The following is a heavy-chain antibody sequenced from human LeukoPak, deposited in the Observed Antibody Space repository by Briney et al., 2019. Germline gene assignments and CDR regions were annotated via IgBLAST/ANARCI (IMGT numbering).Heavy chain of an antibody. Sequence: SETLSLTCAVYGGSFSGYYWSWIRQPPGKGLEWIGEINHSGSTNYNPSLKSRVTISVDTSKNQFSLKLSSVTAADTAVYYCARGVVPAAVRWFDPWGQGTLVTVSS. CDR3: ARGVVPAAVRWFDP. CDR1: GGSFSGYY. V-gene: IGHV4-34*01. J-gene: IGHJ5*02. CDR2: INHSGST. D-gene: IGHD2-2*01.